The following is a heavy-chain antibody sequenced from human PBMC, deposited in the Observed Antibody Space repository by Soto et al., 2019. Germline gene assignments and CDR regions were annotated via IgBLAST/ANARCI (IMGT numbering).Heavy chain of an antibody. V-gene: IGHV1-2*04. CDR3: ATANGEAVAGYYWYFDL. CDR2: INPNSGGT. Sequence: ASVKVSCKASGYTFTGYYMHWVRQAPGQGLEWMGWINPNSGGTNYAQKFQGWVTMTKDTSTDTAYMELSSLRSEDTAVYYCATANGEAVAGYYWYFDLWGRGTLVTVSS. D-gene: IGHD6-19*01. CDR1: GYTFTGYY. J-gene: IGHJ2*01.